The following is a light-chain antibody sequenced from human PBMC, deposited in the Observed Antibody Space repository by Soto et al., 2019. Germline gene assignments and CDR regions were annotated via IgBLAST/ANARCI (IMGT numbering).Light chain of an antibody. CDR3: QQSSNWPPWT. CDR1: QSVSSY. Sequence: EIVLTQSPATLSLSPGERATLSCRASQSVSSYLSWYQQKPGQAPRLLIYDASNKATGIPARFSASGSGTDFPHTISRLEPEDVAVCYCQQSSNWPPWTCDQGTKVEIK. J-gene: IGKJ1*01. CDR2: DAS. V-gene: IGKV3-11*01.